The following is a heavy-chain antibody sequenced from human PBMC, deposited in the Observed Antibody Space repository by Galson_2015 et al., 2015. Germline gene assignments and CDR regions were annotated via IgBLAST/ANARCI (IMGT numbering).Heavy chain of an antibody. Sequence: SVKVSCKASGGTFSSYAISWVRQAPGQGLEWMGGIIPIFGIANYAQKFQGRVTITADKSTSTAYMELSSLRSEDTAVYYCARRSGSPHAYYFDYWGQGTLVTVSS. J-gene: IGHJ4*02. CDR1: GGTFSSYA. D-gene: IGHD1-26*01. V-gene: IGHV1-69*10. CDR3: ARRSGSPHAYYFDY. CDR2: IIPIFGIA.